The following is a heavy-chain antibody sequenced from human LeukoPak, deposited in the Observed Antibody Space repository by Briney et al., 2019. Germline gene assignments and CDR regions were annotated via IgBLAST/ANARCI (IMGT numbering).Heavy chain of an antibody. CDR1: GFTFSSYA. CDR2: ISGSGGST. J-gene: IGHJ3*01. Sequence: GGSLRLSCAAPGFTFSSYAMNWVRQAPGKGLEWVSAISGSGGSTDYADSVKGRFTIYRDNSKNTLYLQMNSLRAEDTAVYYCAKYSGNYWPDAFDFWGQGTMVTVSS. D-gene: IGHD1-26*01. CDR3: AKYSGNYWPDAFDF. V-gene: IGHV3-23*01.